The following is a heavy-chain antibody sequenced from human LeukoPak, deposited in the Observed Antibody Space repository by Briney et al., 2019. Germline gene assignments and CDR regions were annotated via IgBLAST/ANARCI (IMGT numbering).Heavy chain of an antibody. V-gene: IGHV1-18*01. Sequence: ASVKVSCKASGYTFTSYGISWVRQAPGQGVEWMGWISAYNGNTNYAQKLQGRVTMTTDTSTSTAYMELRSLRSDDTAVYYCARDRAAAGPPYYYYYGMDVWGQGTTVTVSS. CDR3: ARDRAAAGPPYYYYYGMDV. CDR2: ISAYNGNT. D-gene: IGHD6-13*01. CDR1: GYTFTSYG. J-gene: IGHJ6*02.